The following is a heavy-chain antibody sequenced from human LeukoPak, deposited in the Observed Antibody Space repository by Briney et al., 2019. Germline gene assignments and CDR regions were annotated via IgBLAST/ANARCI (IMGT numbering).Heavy chain of an antibody. Sequence: SETLSLTCTVSGGSISSYYWSWIRQPPGKGLEWIGYIYYNGSTNYNPSLKSRVTISVDTSKSQFSLKLSSVTAADTAVYYCARGGGTGSYYYYMDVWGKGTTVTISS. D-gene: IGHD3-16*01. CDR2: IYYNGST. CDR1: GGSISSYY. CDR3: ARGGGTGSYYYYMDV. J-gene: IGHJ6*03. V-gene: IGHV4-59*01.